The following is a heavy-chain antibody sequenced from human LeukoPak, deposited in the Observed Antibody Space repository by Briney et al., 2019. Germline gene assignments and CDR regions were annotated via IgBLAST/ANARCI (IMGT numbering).Heavy chain of an antibody. V-gene: IGHV1-24*01. J-gene: IGHJ3*02. Sequence: ASVTVSCKVSGYTLTELSMHWVRQAPGKGLEWMGGFDPEDGETIYAQKFQGRVTMTEDTSTDTAYMELSSLRSEDTAVYYCATDRSITMVRGVITAFDIWGQGTMVTVSS. CDR3: ATDRSITMVRGVITAFDI. D-gene: IGHD3-10*01. CDR2: FDPEDGET. CDR1: GYTLTELS.